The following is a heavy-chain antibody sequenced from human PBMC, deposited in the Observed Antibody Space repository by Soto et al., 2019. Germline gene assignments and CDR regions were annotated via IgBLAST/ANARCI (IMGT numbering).Heavy chain of an antibody. D-gene: IGHD5-18*01. CDR1: GGSFSSYH. CDR3: ARGYDTALAPIF. CDR2: INHLTTT. J-gene: IGHJ4*02. Sequence: PSETLSLTCAVYGGSFSSYHWSWIRRTPGKGLEWIGEINHLTTTNYNPSLKSRVIISLDTPKNQFSLKLSSVTAADTAVYYCARGYDTALAPIFWGQGILVTVSS. V-gene: IGHV4-34*01.